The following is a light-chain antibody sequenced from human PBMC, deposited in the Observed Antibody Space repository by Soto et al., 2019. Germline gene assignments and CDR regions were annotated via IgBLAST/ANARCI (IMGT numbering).Light chain of an antibody. Sequence: QSALTQPPSVSGSPGQSVAISCTGTSSDVGSYNRVSWYQQPPGTAPKVMIYEVSNRPSGVPDRFSGSKSGNTASLTISVLQAEDEADYYCSSYTSSSTYVFGTGTKVTVL. J-gene: IGLJ1*01. CDR3: SSYTSSSTYV. CDR1: SSDVGSYNR. V-gene: IGLV2-18*02. CDR2: EVS.